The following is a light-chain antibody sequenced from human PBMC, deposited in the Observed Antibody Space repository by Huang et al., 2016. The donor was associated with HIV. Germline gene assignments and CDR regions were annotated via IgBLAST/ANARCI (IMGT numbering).Light chain of an antibody. Sequence: QLTQSPSSLSAAVGDSVTITCRASQGILNDLGWYQQKQGKAPELLIYTASTLQSGGPSRFSGSGSGTEFTLTIDNLQPEDFATYYCLQDKDYPRTFGQGTKVEIK. J-gene: IGKJ1*01. V-gene: IGKV1-6*02. CDR1: QGILND. CDR3: LQDKDYPRT. CDR2: TAS.